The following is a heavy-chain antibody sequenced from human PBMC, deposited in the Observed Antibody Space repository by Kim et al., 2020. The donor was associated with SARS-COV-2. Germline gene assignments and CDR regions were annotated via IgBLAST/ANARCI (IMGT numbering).Heavy chain of an antibody. Sequence: RYYADSVKGRFTISRDNAKNSLYLQMNSLRAEDTAVYYCARTWNYSTPDYWGQGTLVTVSS. D-gene: IGHD1-7*01. CDR3: ARTWNYSTPDY. CDR2: R. J-gene: IGHJ4*02. V-gene: IGHV3-21*01.